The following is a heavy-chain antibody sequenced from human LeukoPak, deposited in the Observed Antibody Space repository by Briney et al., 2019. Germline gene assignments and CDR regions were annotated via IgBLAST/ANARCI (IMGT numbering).Heavy chain of an antibody. D-gene: IGHD4-11*01. CDR1: GFTFSSYG. V-gene: IGHV3-30*02. J-gene: IGHJ4*02. CDR3: VRVARLVDY. CDR2: IRYTGSNK. Sequence: PGGSLRLSCAASGFTFSSYGMHWVRQAPGKGLEWVAFIRYTGSNKYYADSVKGRFTISRDNSKNTLNLQMNGLRAEDTAVYYCVRVARLVDYWGQGTRVTVSS.